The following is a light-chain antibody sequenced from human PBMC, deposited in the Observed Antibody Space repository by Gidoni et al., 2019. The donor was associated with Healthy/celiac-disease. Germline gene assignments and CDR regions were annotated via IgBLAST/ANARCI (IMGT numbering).Light chain of an antibody. J-gene: IGKJ5*01. CDR1: QSISSY. CDR3: QQSYSTPLT. V-gene: IGKV1-39*01. CDR2: AAS. Sequence: DIQMTQSPSSLSSSVGDRVTITCRASQSISSYLNWYQQKPGKAPKLLIYAASSLKSGVPSRFSGSGYGTDFTLTISSLQPEDFATYYCQQSYSTPLTFGQGTRLEIK.